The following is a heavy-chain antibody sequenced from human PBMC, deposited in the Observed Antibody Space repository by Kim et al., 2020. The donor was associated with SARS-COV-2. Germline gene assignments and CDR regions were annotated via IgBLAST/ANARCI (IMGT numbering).Heavy chain of an antibody. Sequence: GGSLRLSCAASGFSFSDYYMSWIRQAPGKGLEWVSDISSSGTYTNYGDSLKGRFSISRDNSKKSLYLQLFSLRAEDTAMYFCARDCRSLAGREVCLSYGMDVWGQGTTVTV. CDR3: ARDCRSLAGREVCLSYGMDV. CDR2: ISSSGTYT. CDR1: GFSFSDYY. J-gene: IGHJ6*02. V-gene: IGHV3-11*05. D-gene: IGHD6-19*01.